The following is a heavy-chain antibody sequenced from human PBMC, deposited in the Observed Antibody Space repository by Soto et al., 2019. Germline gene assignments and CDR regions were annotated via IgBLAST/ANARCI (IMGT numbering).Heavy chain of an antibody. CDR1: GFTFSSYA. CDR2: ISYDGNNK. Sequence: QVQLVEAGGGVVQPGRSLRLSCAASGFTFSSYAMHWVRQAPGKGLEWVAVISYDGNNKYYADSVKGRFTISRDNSKNTLYLQMNSLRAEDTAVYYCARDPLWGTAMVLWYFDLWGRGTLVTFSS. CDR3: ARDPLWGTAMVLWYFDL. V-gene: IGHV3-30-3*01. J-gene: IGHJ2*01. D-gene: IGHD5-18*01.